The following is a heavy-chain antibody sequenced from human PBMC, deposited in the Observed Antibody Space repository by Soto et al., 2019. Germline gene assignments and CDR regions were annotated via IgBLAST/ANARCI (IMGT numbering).Heavy chain of an antibody. V-gene: IGHV3-30-3*02. CDR3: AKSSSRAHYYAMDV. D-gene: IGHD2-2*01. J-gene: IGHJ6*02. Sequence: QVQLVESGGGVVQPGRSLRLSCGASGFTFSTYAMHWVRQAPGKGLEWVAVTSYDESSTYYADSVKGRFTISRDNSKNVLYLQMNSLRAEDTAVYYCAKSSSRAHYYAMDVWGQGTTVTVFS. CDR1: GFTFSTYA. CDR2: TSYDESST.